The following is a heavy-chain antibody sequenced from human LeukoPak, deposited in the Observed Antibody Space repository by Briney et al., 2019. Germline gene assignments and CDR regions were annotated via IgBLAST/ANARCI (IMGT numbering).Heavy chain of an antibody. Sequence: ASVKVSRKASGYTFTGYYMHWVRQAPGQGLEWMGWINPNSGGTNYAQKFQGRVTMTRDTSISTAYMELSRLRPDDTAVYYCARVPGKWSFFDYWGQGTLVTVSS. CDR2: INPNSGGT. CDR1: GYTFTGYY. CDR3: ARVPGKWSFFDY. D-gene: IGHD2-15*01. J-gene: IGHJ4*02. V-gene: IGHV1-2*02.